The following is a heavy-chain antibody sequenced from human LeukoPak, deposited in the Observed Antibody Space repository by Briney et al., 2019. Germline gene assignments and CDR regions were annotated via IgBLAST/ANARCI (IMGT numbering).Heavy chain of an antibody. J-gene: IGHJ4*02. CDR3: ARVTYYYDSSGPIDY. D-gene: IGHD3-22*01. CDR1: GGSISSYY. Sequence: SETLSLTCTVSGGSISSYYWSWIRQPPGKGLEWIGYIYYSGSTYYNPSLKSRVTISVDTSKNQFSLKLSSVTAADTAVYYCARVTYYYDSSGPIDYWGQGTLVTVSS. CDR2: IYYSGST. V-gene: IGHV4-30-4*08.